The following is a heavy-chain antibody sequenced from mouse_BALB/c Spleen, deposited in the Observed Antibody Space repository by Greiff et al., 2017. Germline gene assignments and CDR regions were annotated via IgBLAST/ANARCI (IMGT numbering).Heavy chain of an antibody. CDR3: TRTSEGSSGAMDY. CDR2: ISSGGGST. V-gene: IGHV5-12-1*01. Sequence: EVQLQESGGGLVKPGGSLKLSCAASGFAFSSYDMSWVRQTPEKRLEWVAYISSGGGSTYYPDTVKGRFTISRDNAKNTLYLQMSSLQSEATAMYYCTRTSEGSSGAMDYWGQGTSVTVSA. CDR1: GFAFSSYD. J-gene: IGHJ4*01. D-gene: IGHD1-1*01.